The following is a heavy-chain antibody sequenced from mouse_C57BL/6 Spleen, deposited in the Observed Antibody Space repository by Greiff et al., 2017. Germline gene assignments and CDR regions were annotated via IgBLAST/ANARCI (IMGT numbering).Heavy chain of an antibody. V-gene: IGHV1-80*01. CDR1: GYAFRSYW. CDR2: IDPGDGDT. J-gene: IGHJ2*01. CDR3: ARWDVTPFDY. D-gene: IGHD2-12*01. Sequence: VKLMESGAELVKPGDSVKISCKASGYAFRSYWMNWVKQRPGKGLEWIGQIDPGDGDTKYNGKFKGKATLTADNASRTAYMQLSSLTSEVSAVYFCARWDVTPFDYWGQGTTLTFSS.